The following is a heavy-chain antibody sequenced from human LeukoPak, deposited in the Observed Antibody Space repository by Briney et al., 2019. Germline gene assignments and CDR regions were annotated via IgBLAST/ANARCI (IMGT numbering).Heavy chain of an antibody. V-gene: IGHV1-46*01. CDR2: INPSGGST. Sequence: ASVKVSCKASGYRFTSCGMHWVRQAPGQGLEWMEIINPSGGSTSYAQRFQGRVAMTRDTSTTTVYMEVNSLTSEDTAVYFCARDGPTAAPFDYWGQGTLVTVSS. J-gene: IGHJ4*02. D-gene: IGHD2-2*01. CDR3: ARDGPTAAPFDY. CDR1: GYRFTSCG.